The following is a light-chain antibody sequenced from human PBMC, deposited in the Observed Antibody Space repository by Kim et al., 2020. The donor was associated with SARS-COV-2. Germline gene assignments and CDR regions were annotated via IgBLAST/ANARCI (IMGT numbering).Light chain of an antibody. V-gene: IGKV1-5*01. Sequence: DIQTTQSPSTLSASVGDRVSITCRASQIIETYLAWYQQKPGKAPALLIYQASSLHIGVPSRFSGSGSGTEFTLTINSLQPDDFATYYCQHYIRFPYTFGQGTKVDIK. J-gene: IGKJ2*01. CDR2: QAS. CDR1: QIIETY. CDR3: QHYIRFPYT.